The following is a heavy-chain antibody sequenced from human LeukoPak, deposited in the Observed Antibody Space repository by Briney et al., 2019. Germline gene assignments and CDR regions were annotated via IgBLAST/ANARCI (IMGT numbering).Heavy chain of an antibody. D-gene: IGHD3-22*01. Sequence: SETLSLTCTVSGGSISSTSSYWGWIRQPPGKGLEWIGEINHSGSTNYNPSLKSRVTISVDTSKNQFSLKLSSVTAADTAVYYCARGKRFYDSSGYLIDDAFDIWGQGTMVTVSS. V-gene: IGHV4-39*07. J-gene: IGHJ3*02. CDR1: GGSISSTSSY. CDR3: ARGKRFYDSSGYLIDDAFDI. CDR2: INHSGST.